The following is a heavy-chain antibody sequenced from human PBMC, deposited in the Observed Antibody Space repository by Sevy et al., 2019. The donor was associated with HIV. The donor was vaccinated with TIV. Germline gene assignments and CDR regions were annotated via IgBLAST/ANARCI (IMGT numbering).Heavy chain of an antibody. Sequence: SETLSLTCAVYGGSFSGYYWIWIRQPPGKGLEWIGEINHSGGTNYNPSLKSRVTIPVDTSKNQFSLKLNSVTAADTAVYYCARHCTGSSCSHAFDIWGQGTMVTVSS. CDR1: GGSFSGYY. D-gene: IGHD2-15*01. CDR2: INHSGGT. V-gene: IGHV4-34*01. J-gene: IGHJ3*02. CDR3: ARHCTGSSCSHAFDI.